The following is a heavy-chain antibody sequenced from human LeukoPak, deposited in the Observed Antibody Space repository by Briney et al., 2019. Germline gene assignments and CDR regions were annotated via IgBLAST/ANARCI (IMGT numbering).Heavy chain of an antibody. D-gene: IGHD3-10*01. V-gene: IGHV3-7*01. Sequence: GGSLRLSCAASGFTFSSYWMSWVRQAPGKGLEWVANIKQDGSEEYYVDSVKGRFTISRDNAKNSLYLQMNSLRVEDTAVYYCARMYYYGSGSYYNLDYWGQGTLVTVSS. CDR3: ARMYYYGSGSYYNLDY. CDR1: GFTFSSYW. CDR2: IKQDGSEE. J-gene: IGHJ4*02.